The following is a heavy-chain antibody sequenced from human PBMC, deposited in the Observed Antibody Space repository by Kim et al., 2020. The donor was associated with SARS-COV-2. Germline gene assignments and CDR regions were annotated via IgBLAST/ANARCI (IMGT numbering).Heavy chain of an antibody. D-gene: IGHD6-19*01. CDR3: ARDNAGKGWYRFDY. V-gene: IGHV3-49*04. J-gene: IGHJ4*02. CDR2: IRNKPYGGTA. CDR1: GFNFGDYA. Sequence: GVLRLSCTTSGFNFGDYAWSWVRQAPGKGLEWVSFIRNKPYGGTAEYAASVKGRFTISTDDSESIVYLQMNSLRIEDTAVYFCARDNAGKGWYRFDYWGQGTLVTVSS.